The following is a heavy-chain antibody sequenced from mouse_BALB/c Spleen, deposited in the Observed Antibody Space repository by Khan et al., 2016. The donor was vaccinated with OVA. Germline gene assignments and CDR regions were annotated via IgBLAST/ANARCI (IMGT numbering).Heavy chain of an antibody. CDR3: SRDGYYETYFDY. CDR2: INSNGGST. V-gene: IGHV5-6-3*01. J-gene: IGHJ2*01. D-gene: IGHD2-3*01. CDR1: GFTFNNYG. Sequence: EVQLQESGGGLVQPGGSLKLSCAASGFTFNNYGMSWVRQTPDKRLELVAIINSNGGSTYYLDSVKDRFTISRDNGQSTLYLQMSSLKSEDTAMYYCSRDGYYETYFDYWGQGTTLTVSS.